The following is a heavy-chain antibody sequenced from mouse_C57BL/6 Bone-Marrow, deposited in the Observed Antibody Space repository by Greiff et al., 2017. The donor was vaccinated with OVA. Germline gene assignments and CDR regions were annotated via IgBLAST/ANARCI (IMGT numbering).Heavy chain of an antibody. CDR3: KRAAHFDGCCFWFAY. J-gene: IGHJ3*01. CDR1: GYTFTDYE. D-gene: IGHD2-3*01. CDR2: IDPETGGT. Sequence: QVQLQQSGAELVRPGASVTLSCKASGYTFTDYEMHWVKQTPVHGLEWIGAIDPETGGTAYNQKFKGKAILTADKSSSTAYMELRSLTSEDSAVAYWKRAAHFDGCCFWFAYWGQGTLVTVSA. V-gene: IGHV1-15*01.